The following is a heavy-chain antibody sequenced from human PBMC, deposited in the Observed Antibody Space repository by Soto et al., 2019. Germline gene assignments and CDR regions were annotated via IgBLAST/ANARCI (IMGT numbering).Heavy chain of an antibody. J-gene: IGHJ4*02. Sequence: SETLALTCTVSGVSISSYYWSWIRQPPGKGLEWIGYIYYSGSTNYNPSLKSRVTISVDTSKNQFSLKLSSVTAADTAVYYCARARGGYMDYWGQGTLVTVS. CDR3: ARARGGYMDY. D-gene: IGHD2-15*01. V-gene: IGHV4-59*01. CDR1: GVSISSYY. CDR2: IYYSGST.